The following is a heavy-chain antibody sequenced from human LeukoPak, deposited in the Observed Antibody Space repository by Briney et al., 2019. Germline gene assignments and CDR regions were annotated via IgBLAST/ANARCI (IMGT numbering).Heavy chain of an antibody. V-gene: IGHV3-7*01. J-gene: IGHJ4*02. Sequence: GRSLRLSCAASGFTFSSYWMSWVRQAPGKGLEWVANIKQDGSEKYYMDSVKGRFTISRDNAKNSLYLQLNSLRAEDTAVYYCARDLYSPNDFDYWGQGTLVTVSS. CDR3: ARDLYSPNDFDY. CDR1: GFTFSSYW. CDR2: IKQDGSEK. D-gene: IGHD3-16*01.